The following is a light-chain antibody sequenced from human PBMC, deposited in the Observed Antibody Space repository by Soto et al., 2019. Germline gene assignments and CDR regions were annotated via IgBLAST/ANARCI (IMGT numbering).Light chain of an antibody. CDR2: DVS. CDR3: SSFAGNNNYV. Sequence: QSVLTQPPSASGSPGQSVTISCTGTSSDVGGYDYVSWFQQHPGKAPKLMIYDVSKRPSGVPDRFSGSKSGNTASLTVSGLQAEDEADYYCSSFAGNNNYVFGTGTKVTVL. CDR1: SSDVGGYDY. J-gene: IGLJ1*01. V-gene: IGLV2-8*01.